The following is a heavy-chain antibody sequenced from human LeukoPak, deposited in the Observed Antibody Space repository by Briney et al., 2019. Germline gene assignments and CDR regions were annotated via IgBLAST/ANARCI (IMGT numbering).Heavy chain of an antibody. J-gene: IGHJ4*02. D-gene: IGHD3-22*01. CDR3: VSTNYYDSSGFDY. CDR1: GSSIGSGGYY. CDR2: IYYSRST. Sequence: SETLSLTCTVSGSSIGSGGYYCSWSRPHPGKGLEWIGYIYYSRSTYYTPSLKSRVTISVDTSKNHFSLKLSSVRAADTAVYYCVSTNYYDSSGFDYWGEGALVTVSP. V-gene: IGHV4-31*03.